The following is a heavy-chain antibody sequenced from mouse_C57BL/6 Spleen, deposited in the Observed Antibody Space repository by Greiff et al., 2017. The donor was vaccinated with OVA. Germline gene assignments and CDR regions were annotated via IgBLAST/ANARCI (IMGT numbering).Heavy chain of an antibody. CDR1: GFTFSDYY. Sequence: EVQLQESGGGLVQPGGSLKLSCAASGFTFSDYYMYWVRQTPEKRLEWVAYISTGGGSTYYPDTVKGRFTISRDNAKNTLYLQMSRLKSEDTAMYYCARHDAMDYWGQGTSVTVSS. CDR3: ARHDAMDY. J-gene: IGHJ4*01. CDR2: ISTGGGST. V-gene: IGHV5-12*01.